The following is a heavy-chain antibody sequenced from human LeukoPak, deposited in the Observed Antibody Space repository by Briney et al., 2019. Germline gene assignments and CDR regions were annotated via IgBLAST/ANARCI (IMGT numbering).Heavy chain of an antibody. J-gene: IGHJ5*02. CDR1: GFTFSRYW. Sequence: GGSLRLSCAASGFTFSRYWMSWVRQAPGKGLEWVANIKQDGSEKYYGDSVKGRFTVSRDNAKNSLYLQMNSLRGEDTAVYYCARDGTVTAGPFDPWGGGTLVTVSS. CDR3: ARDGTVTAGPFDP. CDR2: IKQDGSEK. D-gene: IGHD4-17*01. V-gene: IGHV3-7*01.